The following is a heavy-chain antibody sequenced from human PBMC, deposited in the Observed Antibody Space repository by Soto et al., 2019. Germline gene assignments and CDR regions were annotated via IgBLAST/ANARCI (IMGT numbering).Heavy chain of an antibody. D-gene: IGHD6-13*01. CDR2: ISYDGSNK. Sequence: QVQLVESGGGVVQPGRSLRLSCAASGFTFSSYGMHWVRQAPGKGLEWVAVISYDGSNKYYADSVKGRFTISRDNSKNTLYLQMNSLRAEDTAVYYCAKDKFRAGYSSSWYGGWFDPWGQGTLVTVSS. V-gene: IGHV3-30*18. CDR1: GFTFSSYG. CDR3: AKDKFRAGYSSSWYGGWFDP. J-gene: IGHJ5*02.